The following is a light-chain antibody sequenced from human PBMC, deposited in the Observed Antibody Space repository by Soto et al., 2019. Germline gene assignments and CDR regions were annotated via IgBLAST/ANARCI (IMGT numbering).Light chain of an antibody. J-gene: IGKJ4*01. CDR1: QGINSY. Sequence: IPFTQSPWCLSASVWERVTLPWRASQGINSYLTWYQQKPGKAPKLLIYAASTLQSGVPSRFSGSGSGTDFTLTISSLQPEDFATYHCQQLNSYPFTFGGGTKVDIK. V-gene: IGKV1-9*01. CDR2: AAS. CDR3: QQLNSYPFT.